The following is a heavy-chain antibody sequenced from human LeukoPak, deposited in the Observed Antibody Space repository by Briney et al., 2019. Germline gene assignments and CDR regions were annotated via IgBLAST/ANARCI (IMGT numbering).Heavy chain of an antibody. D-gene: IGHD3-10*01. CDR1: GGSISSADNY. Sequence: SETLSLTCTVSGGSISSADNYWTWIRQPPGKGLEWIGFIYYSGSTYHNPSLKSRVAIISDTSKNHFSLILTSVTAADTAVYYCARGSGSDPWPIFDPWGQGTLVTVSS. J-gene: IGHJ5*02. V-gene: IGHV4-30-4*01. CDR3: ARGSGSDPWPIFDP. CDR2: IYYSGST.